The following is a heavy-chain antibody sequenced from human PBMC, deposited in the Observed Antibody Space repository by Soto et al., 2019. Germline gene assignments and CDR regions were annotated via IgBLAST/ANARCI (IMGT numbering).Heavy chain of an antibody. Sequence: SETLSLTCTVSGGSISSYYWSWIRQPPGKGLEWIGYIYYSGNTNYNPSLKSRVTISVDTSKNQFSLKLSSVTAADTAVYYCASEPGYSGYAFNWFDPWGQGTLVTVSS. CDR3: ASEPGYSGYAFNWFDP. CDR2: IYYSGNT. V-gene: IGHV4-59*12. J-gene: IGHJ5*02. D-gene: IGHD5-12*01. CDR1: GGSISSYY.